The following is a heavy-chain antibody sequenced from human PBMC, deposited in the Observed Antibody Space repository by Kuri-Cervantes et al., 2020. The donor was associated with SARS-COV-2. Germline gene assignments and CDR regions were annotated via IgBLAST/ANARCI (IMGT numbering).Heavy chain of an antibody. CDR2: LTNDGSDA. D-gene: IGHD4-11*01. J-gene: IGHJ4*02. CDR1: GFTFSSHW. Sequence: GESLKISCVASGFTFSSHWMHWVRQAPGKGLVWVSRLTNDGSDAILADSVKGRFTISRDNAKNMLYLYKNSLRADDTAVYYCARDSMTTRDFDYWGQGTLVTVSS. V-gene: IGHV3-74*01. CDR3: ARDSMTTRDFDY.